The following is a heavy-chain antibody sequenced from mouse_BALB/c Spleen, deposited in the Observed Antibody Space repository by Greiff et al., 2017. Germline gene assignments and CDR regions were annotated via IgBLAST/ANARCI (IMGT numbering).Heavy chain of an antibody. CDR1: GYTFTSYV. CDR3: ARLGGHYYGSSYGWFAY. J-gene: IGHJ3*01. Sequence: EVQLQQSGPELVKPGASVKMSCKASGYTFTSYVMHWVKQKPGQGLEWIGYINPYNDGTKYNEKFKGKATLTSDKSSSTAYMELSSLTSEDSAVYYCARLGGHYYGSSYGWFAYWGQGTLVTVSA. D-gene: IGHD1-1*01. CDR2: INPYNDGT. V-gene: IGHV1-14*01.